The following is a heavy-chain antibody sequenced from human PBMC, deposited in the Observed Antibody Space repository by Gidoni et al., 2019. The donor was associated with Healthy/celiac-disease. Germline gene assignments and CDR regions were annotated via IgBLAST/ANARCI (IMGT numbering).Heavy chain of an antibody. V-gene: IGHV4-59*01. CDR1: GGSISSYY. CDR3: ARAITMVRGPGYYFDY. Sequence: QVQLQESGPGLVKPSETLSLTCTVSGGSISSYYWSWIRQPPGKGLEWIGYLYYSGSTNYNPSLKSRVTISVDTSKNQFSLKLSSVTAADTAVYYCARAITMVRGPGYYFDYWGQGTLVTVSS. D-gene: IGHD3-10*01. CDR2: LYYSGST. J-gene: IGHJ4*02.